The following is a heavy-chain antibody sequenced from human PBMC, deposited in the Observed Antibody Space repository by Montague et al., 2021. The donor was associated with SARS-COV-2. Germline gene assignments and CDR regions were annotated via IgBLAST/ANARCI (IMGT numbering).Heavy chain of an antibody. Sequence: SETLSLTCTVSGGSIRSYYWSWIRQPPGKGLERIGEIYSSGSTNYNPSLKSRVTIPMDTSKSQFSLKLTSVTAADTAVYYCARHTRGWQPFDFWGQGTLVTVSS. CDR2: IYSSGST. J-gene: IGHJ4*02. D-gene: IGHD6-19*01. CDR1: GGSIRSYY. CDR3: ARHTRGWQPFDF. V-gene: IGHV4-59*01.